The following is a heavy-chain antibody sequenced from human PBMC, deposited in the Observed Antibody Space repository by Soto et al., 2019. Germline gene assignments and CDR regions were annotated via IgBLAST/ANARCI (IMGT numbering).Heavy chain of an antibody. J-gene: IGHJ6*02. Sequence: SETLSLTCAVSGYSISSSNWWGWIRQPPGKGLEWIGYIYYSGSTYYNPSLKSRVTMSVDTSKNQFSLKLSSVTAVDTAVYYCARIPASPGSSTSQRPSYGMDVWGQGTTVTVSS. CDR3: ARIPASPGSSTSQRPSYGMDV. CDR1: GYSISSSNW. CDR2: IYYSGST. D-gene: IGHD2-2*01. V-gene: IGHV4-28*01.